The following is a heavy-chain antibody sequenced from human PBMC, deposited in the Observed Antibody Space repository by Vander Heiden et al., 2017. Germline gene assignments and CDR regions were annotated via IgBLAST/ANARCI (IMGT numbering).Heavy chain of an antibody. CDR3: AHRRVTICGVVKADFDY. Sequence: QITLKESGPTLVKPTQTLTLTCTFSGFSLSTSGVGVGWIRQPPGKALEWLALIYWNDDKRYSPSLKSRLTITKDTSKNQVVLTMTNMDPVETATYYCAHRRVTICGVVKADFDYWGQGTMVTVSS. D-gene: IGHD3-3*01. CDR2: IYWNDDK. CDR1: GFSLSTSGVG. J-gene: IGHJ4*02. V-gene: IGHV2-5*01.